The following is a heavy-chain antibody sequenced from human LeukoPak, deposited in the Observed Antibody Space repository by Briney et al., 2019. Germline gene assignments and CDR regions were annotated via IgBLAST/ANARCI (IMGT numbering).Heavy chain of an antibody. CDR1: GFTVSSNY. J-gene: IGHJ4*02. CDR3: ARDLYGRGYSGYALDY. CDR2: IYSGGST. Sequence: GSLRLSCAASGFTVSSNYMSWVRQAPGKGLEWVSVIYSGGSTYYADSVKGRFTISRDNSKNTLYLQMNSLRAEDTAVYYCARDLYGRGYSGYALDYWGQGTLVTVSS. V-gene: IGHV3-66*01. D-gene: IGHD5-12*01.